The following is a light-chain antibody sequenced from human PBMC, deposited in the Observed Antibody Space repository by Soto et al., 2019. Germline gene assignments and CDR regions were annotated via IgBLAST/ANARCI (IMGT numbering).Light chain of an antibody. J-gene: IGKJ1*01. CDR3: QQYNNWWT. CDR2: GAS. Sequence: RAGESVSSNLAWYQQKPGQAPRLLIYGASTRATGVPARFTGSGSGTEFTLTISSLQFDDSAVYYCQQYNNWWTFGQGTKVDIK. V-gene: IGKV3-15*01. CDR1: ESVSSN.